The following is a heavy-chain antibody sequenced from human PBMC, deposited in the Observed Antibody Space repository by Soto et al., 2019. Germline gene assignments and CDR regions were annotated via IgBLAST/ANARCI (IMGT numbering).Heavy chain of an antibody. J-gene: IGHJ4*02. D-gene: IGHD3-22*01. V-gene: IGHV3-30*18. CDR3: AKEWVYDSSGWSFDY. CDR1: GVTFSSYC. Sequence: GGSLRLSCAASGVTFSSYCMHWVRQAPGKGLERVAVISYDGSNKYYADSVKGRFTISRDNSKNTLYLQMNSLRAEDTAVYYCAKEWVYDSSGWSFDYWGQGTLVTVSS. CDR2: ISYDGSNK.